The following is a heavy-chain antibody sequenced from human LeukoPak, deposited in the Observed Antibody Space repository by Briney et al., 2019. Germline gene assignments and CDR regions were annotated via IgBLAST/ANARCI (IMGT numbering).Heavy chain of an antibody. CDR2: ISRSGGST. Sequence: GGSLRLSCAASGFTFSSSAMSWVRQVPGKGLEWVSGISRSGGSTYYADSVKGRFTISRDNSKNTLYLQMNSLRVEDTAVYYCARDSRSFIVMITEPRKNLVDYWGQGTLVAVSS. D-gene: IGHD3-16*01. J-gene: IGHJ4*02. V-gene: IGHV3-23*01. CDR1: GFTFSSSA. CDR3: ARDSRSFIVMITEPRKNLVDY.